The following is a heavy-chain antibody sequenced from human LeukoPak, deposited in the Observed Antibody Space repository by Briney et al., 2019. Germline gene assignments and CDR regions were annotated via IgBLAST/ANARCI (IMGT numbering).Heavy chain of an antibody. J-gene: IGHJ5*02. CDR2: INWNGGST. CDR1: GFTFDDYG. Sequence: PGGSLRLSCAASGFTFDDYGMSWVRQAPGKGLEWVSGINWNGGSTGYADSVKGRFTISRDNAKNSLYLQMNSLRAEDTALYDCARSSSSWRTNWFDPWGQGTLVTVSS. CDR3: ARSSSSWRTNWFDP. D-gene: IGHD6-13*01. V-gene: IGHV3-20*01.